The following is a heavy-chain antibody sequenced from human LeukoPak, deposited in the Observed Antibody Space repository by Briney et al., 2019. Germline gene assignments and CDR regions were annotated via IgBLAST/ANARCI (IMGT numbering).Heavy chain of an antibody. CDR1: GFIFSNAW. J-gene: IGHJ4*02. Sequence: GGSLRLSCAGSGFIFSNAWMNWVRQAPGKGLEWVGRIKSKYDGGTTDYAANAKGRFTISRDDSKNTVQLQMNSLKTEDTAVYYCNTRGYYFDYWGQGTLVTVSS. CDR3: NTRGYYFDY. V-gene: IGHV3-15*01. CDR2: IKSKYDGGTT.